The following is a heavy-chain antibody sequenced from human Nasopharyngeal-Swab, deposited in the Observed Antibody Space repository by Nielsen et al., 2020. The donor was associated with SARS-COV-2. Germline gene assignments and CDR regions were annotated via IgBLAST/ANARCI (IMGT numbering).Heavy chain of an antibody. Sequence: WVRQAPGQGLEWMGGIIPIFGTANYAQKFQGRVTITADESTSTAYMELSSLRSEDTAVYYCARRDDSYYFDYWGQGTLVTVSS. D-gene: IGHD3-3*01. J-gene: IGHJ4*02. CDR2: IIPIFGTA. V-gene: IGHV1-69*01. CDR3: ARRDDSYYFDY.